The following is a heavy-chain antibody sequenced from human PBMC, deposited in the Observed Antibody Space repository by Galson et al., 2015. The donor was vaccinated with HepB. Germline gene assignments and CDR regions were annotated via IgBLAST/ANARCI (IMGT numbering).Heavy chain of an antibody. CDR1: GGSFSRSSYY. CDR3: ASEGDH. Sequence: SETLSLTCTVSGGSFSRSSYYWAWIRQPPGKGLEWIGSITYSGITYYNASLKSRVTISVDTSKNQFSLKLRSVTAADTAVYYYASEGDHWGQGTLVTV. V-gene: IGHV4-39*01. J-gene: IGHJ4*02. CDR2: ITYSGIT.